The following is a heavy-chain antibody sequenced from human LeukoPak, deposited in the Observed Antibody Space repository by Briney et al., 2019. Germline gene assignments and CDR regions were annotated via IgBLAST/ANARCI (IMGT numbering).Heavy chain of an antibody. CDR2: ILPIFGTA. CDR3: ASDMRTGTTSPYYYMDV. D-gene: IGHD1-7*01. Sequence: GASVKVSCKASRGTFSRYAISWVRQAPGQGLEWMGRILPIFGTANYAQKFEGRVTITADKSTSKAYMELNSLRSGDTAVYYCASDMRTGTTSPYYYMDVWGKGATVTVSS. J-gene: IGHJ6*03. V-gene: IGHV1-69*06. CDR1: RGTFSRYA.